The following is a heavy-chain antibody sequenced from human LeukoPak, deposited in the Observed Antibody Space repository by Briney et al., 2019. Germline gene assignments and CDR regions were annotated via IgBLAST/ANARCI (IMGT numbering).Heavy chain of an antibody. CDR2: IYPGDSDT. V-gene: IGHV5-51*01. Sequence: GESLKISCKGSGYSFTSYWIGWVRQMPGKGLEWMGIIYPGDSDTRYSPSFQGQVTISADKSISTAYLQWSSLKASDTAMYYCARRASPYYYDSRGNVGFFDYWGQGTLVTVSS. D-gene: IGHD3-22*01. CDR3: ARRASPYYYDSRGNVGFFDY. CDR1: GYSFTSYW. J-gene: IGHJ4*02.